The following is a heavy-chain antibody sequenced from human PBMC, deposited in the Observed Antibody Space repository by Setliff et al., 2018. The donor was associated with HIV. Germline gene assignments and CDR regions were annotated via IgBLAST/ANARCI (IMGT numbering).Heavy chain of an antibody. CDR1: GFTFSSYG. D-gene: IGHD6-13*01. Sequence: PGGSLRLSCAASGFTFSSYGMHWVRQAPGKGLEWVAFIRYDGSNKYYADSVKGRFTISRDNSKNTLYLQMDSLRAEDTAVYYCAKDGYSSSWYHPCCWGQGTLVTVS. CDR3: AKDGYSSSWYHPCC. V-gene: IGHV3-30*02. J-gene: IGHJ4*02. CDR2: IRYDGSNK.